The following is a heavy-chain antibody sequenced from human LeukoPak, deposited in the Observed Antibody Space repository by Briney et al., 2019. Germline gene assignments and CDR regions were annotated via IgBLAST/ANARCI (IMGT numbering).Heavy chain of an antibody. CDR1: GFTVSSNY. V-gene: IGHV3-53*04. CDR3: ASGICPSSPAGMDV. CDR2: IYSGGST. J-gene: IGHJ6*02. Sequence: PGGSLRLSCAASGFTVSSNYMSWVRQAPGKGLEWVSVIYSGGSTYYADSVKGRFTISRHNSKNTLYLQMNSLRAEDTAVYYCASGICPSSPAGMDVWGQGTTVTVSS. D-gene: IGHD1-26*01.